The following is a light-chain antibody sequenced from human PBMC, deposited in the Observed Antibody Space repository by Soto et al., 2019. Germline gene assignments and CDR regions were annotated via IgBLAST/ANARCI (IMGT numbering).Light chain of an antibody. Sequence: HSPATLSLSKGERPTLSCGASQSVTRYLAWYQQNPGQAPRLLIYDASSRATDFPARFSGSGFGTDFTLTISRLEPEDFAVYYCQQRSSWPITFGQGRLLEVK. V-gene: IGKV3-11*01. CDR3: QQRSSWPIT. CDR2: DAS. J-gene: IGKJ5*01. CDR1: QSVTRY.